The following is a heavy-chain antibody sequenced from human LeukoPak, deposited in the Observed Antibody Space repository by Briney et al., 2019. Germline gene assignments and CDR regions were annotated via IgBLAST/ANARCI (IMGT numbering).Heavy chain of an antibody. V-gene: IGHV1-2*02. D-gene: IGHD4-17*01. J-gene: IGHJ3*01. CDR1: GYTFTAYY. CDR2: INPNTGGT. CDR3: ASTTVISPGNDAFDL. Sequence: ASVKVSCKSSGYTFTAYYIHWVRQAPGQGLEWMGWINPNTGGTNYAQKFQGRVTMTRDTSISAAYIELTTLRSDDTAIYYCASTTVISPGNDAFDLWGQGTMVTVSS.